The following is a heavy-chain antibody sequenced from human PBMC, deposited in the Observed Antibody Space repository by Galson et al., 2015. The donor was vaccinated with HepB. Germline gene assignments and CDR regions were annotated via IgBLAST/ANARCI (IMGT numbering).Heavy chain of an antibody. CDR2: ISAYNGNT. Sequence: SVKVSCKASGYTFTSYGISWVRQAPGQGLEWMGWISAYNGNTNYAQKLQGRVTMTTDTSTSTAYMELRSLRSDDTAVYYCARDGLRYDSSGYEAVTYYYYYGMDVWGQGTTVTVSS. V-gene: IGHV1-18*04. CDR3: ARDGLRYDSSGYEAVTYYYYYGMDV. D-gene: IGHD3-22*01. CDR1: GYTFTSYG. J-gene: IGHJ6*02.